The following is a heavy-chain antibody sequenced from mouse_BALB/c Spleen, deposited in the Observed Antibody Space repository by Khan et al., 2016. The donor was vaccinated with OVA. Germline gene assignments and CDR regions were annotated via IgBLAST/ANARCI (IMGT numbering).Heavy chain of an antibody. D-gene: IGHD4-1*01. J-gene: IGHJ3*01. Sequence: EVELVESGGDLVKPGGSLKLSCAASGFTFGSYSMSWVRQTPDKRLEWVATISSGGDYTYYLDSVKGRFTISRDNAKNTLYLQMSSLKSEVQAMYYCASNLTGSFAYWGQGTLVTVSA. CDR3: ASNLTGSFAY. CDR2: ISSGGDYT. CDR1: GFTFGSYS. V-gene: IGHV5-6*01.